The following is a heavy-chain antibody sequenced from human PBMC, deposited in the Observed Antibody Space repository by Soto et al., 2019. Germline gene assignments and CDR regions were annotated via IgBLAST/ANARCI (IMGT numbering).Heavy chain of an antibody. CDR3: AKGDGATYYDFWSGYSIDY. J-gene: IGHJ4*02. Sequence: GGSLRLSCAASGFTFSSYGMHWVRQAPGKGLEWVAVISYDGSNKYYADSVKGRFTISRDNSKNTLYLQMNSLRAEDTAGYYCAKGDGATYYDFWSGYSIDYWGQGTLVTVSS. V-gene: IGHV3-30*18. D-gene: IGHD3-3*01. CDR2: ISYDGSNK. CDR1: GFTFSSYG.